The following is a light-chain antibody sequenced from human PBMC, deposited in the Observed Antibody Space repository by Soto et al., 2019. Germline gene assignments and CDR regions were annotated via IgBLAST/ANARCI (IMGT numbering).Light chain of an antibody. CDR2: AAS. V-gene: IGKV1-9*01. Sequence: LRQSSSSMSVCVGDRVTITRGSSQGISSYLAWYQQKPGRATKRLIYAASTLQSGVTSRFSVSGPGTDFTLNISSLQPEDFATYYCKQLNSYTWTFGPGHNV. CDR1: QGISSY. CDR3: KQLNSYTWT. J-gene: IGKJ1*01.